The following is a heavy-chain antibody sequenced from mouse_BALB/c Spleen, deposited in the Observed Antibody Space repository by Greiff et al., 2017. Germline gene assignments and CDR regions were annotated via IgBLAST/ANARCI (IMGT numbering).Heavy chain of an antibody. Sequence: EGHLVESGGGLVKPGGSLKLSCAASGFTFSSYAMSWVRQSPEKRLEWVAEISSGGSYTYYPDTVTGRFTISRDNAKNTLYLEMSSLRSEDTAMYYCARNSLLRLRYFDVWGAGTTVTVSS. CDR2: ISSGGSYT. D-gene: IGHD1-2*01. CDR3: ARNSLLRLRYFDV. CDR1: GFTFSSYA. J-gene: IGHJ1*01. V-gene: IGHV5-9-4*01.